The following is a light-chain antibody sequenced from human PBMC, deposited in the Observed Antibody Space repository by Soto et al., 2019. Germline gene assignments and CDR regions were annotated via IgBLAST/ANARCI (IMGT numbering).Light chain of an antibody. CDR1: QSISSW. Sequence: DIEMTQSPSTLSASVGDRVTITCRASQSISSWLAWYQQKPGKAPNLMIYTASSLESGVPSRFSGSGSGTEFTLTISSLQPDDFATYYCQQYSSYPLTFGGGTKVEIK. J-gene: IGKJ4*01. V-gene: IGKV1-5*03. CDR3: QQYSSYPLT. CDR2: TAS.